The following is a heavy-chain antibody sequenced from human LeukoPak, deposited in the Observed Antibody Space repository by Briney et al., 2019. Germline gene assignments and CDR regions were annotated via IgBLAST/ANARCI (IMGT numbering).Heavy chain of an antibody. V-gene: IGHV3-23*02. J-gene: IGHJ4*02. D-gene: IGHD4-17*01. CDR2: ISGNGAGT. CDR3: VRGGYGSIDY. Sequence: GGSLRLSCTPSGFTFSSHAMSWVRQAPGKGLEWVSGISGNGAGTYYGDSVKGRFTISRDNSKNTLYLQMNSLRAEDTAVYFCVRGGYGSIDYWGQGTLVTVSS. CDR1: GFTFSSHA.